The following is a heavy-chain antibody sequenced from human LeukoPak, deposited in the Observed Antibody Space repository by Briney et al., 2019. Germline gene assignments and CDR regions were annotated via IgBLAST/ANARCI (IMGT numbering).Heavy chain of an antibody. CDR2: ISSSGTTI. CDR3: ARSEYCSSTSCSPYGMDV. V-gene: IGHV3-11*01. Sequence: PGGSLRLSCAASGFTFSDYYMSWIRQAPGKGLEWVSYISSSGTTIYYADSVKGRLTISRDNAKNSLYLQMKSLRAEDTAVYYCARSEYCSSTSCSPYGMDVWGQGTTVTVSS. D-gene: IGHD2-2*01. CDR1: GFTFSDYY. J-gene: IGHJ6*02.